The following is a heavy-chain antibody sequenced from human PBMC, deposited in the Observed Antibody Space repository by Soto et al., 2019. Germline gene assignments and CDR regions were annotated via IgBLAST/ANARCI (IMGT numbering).Heavy chain of an antibody. CDR2: IIPIFATV. CDR1: GGSFSSNP. V-gene: IGHV1-69*01. J-gene: IGHJ4*02. Sequence: QVQLVQSGSEVKKPGSSVKVSCKASGGSFSSNPISWVRQAPGQGLEWMAGIIPIFATVHYAQKFQGRVTITAADSTSTAYMELTSLRSEDTAVYFCARGGRGYSSAPRYYFDYWGQGTLVTVSS. D-gene: IGHD5-18*01. CDR3: ARGGRGYSSAPRYYFDY.